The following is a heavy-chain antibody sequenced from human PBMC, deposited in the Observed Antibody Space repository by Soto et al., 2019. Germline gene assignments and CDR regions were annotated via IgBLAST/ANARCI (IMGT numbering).Heavy chain of an antibody. CDR2: IIPILGIA. D-gene: IGHD5-12*01. J-gene: IGHJ6*02. V-gene: IGHV1-69*04. Sequence: GASVKVSCKASGYTFTSYGISWVRKAPGQGLEWMGRIIPILGIANYAQKFQGRVTITADKSTSTAYMELSSLRSEDTAVYYCARPGGYSGYDAPRDDYYYGMDVWGQGTTVTVSS. CDR3: ARPGGYSGYDAPRDDYYYGMDV. CDR1: GYTFTSYG.